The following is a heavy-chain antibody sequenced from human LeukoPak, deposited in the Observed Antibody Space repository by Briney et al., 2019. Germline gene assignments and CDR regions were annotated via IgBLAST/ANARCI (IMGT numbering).Heavy chain of an antibody. Sequence: GESLKISCKGSGYSFTSYWIGWVRQMPGKGLEWMGIIYPGDSDTRYSPSFQGQVTISADKSISTAYLQWSSLKASDTAMYYCARLRLYCSSTSCFPYYFDYWGQGTLVTVSS. CDR1: GYSFTSYW. V-gene: IGHV5-51*01. D-gene: IGHD2-2*01. CDR3: ARLRLYCSSTSCFPYYFDY. CDR2: IYPGDSDT. J-gene: IGHJ4*02.